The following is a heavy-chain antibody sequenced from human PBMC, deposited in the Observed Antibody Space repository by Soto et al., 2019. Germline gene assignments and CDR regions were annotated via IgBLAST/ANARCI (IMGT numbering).Heavy chain of an antibody. J-gene: IGHJ2*01. CDR1: GFTCSSYG. CDR3: ARDFGVYCSGGSCYSSWYFDL. CDR2: IWYDGSNK. Sequence: GGSLRLSCAASGFTCSSYGMHWVRQAPGKGLEWVAVIWYDGSNKYYADSVKGRFTISRDNSKNTPYLQMNSLRAEDTAVYYCARDFGVYCSGGSCYSSWYFDLWGRGTLVTVSS. V-gene: IGHV3-33*01. D-gene: IGHD2-15*01.